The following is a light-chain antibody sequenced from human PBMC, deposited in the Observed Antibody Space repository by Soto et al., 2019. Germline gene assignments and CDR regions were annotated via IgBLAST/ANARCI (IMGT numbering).Light chain of an antibody. CDR1: QSVSSD. J-gene: IGKJ1*01. CDR2: GAS. V-gene: IGKV3-15*01. CDR3: QQYNNWPWT. Sequence: EIVMTQSPATLSVSPGERAPLSCRASQSVSSDLAWYQQKPGQAPRLLIYGASTRATGIPARFSGSGSGTELTITISSLQSEDFEVYYCQQYNNWPWTFGQGTKVDIK.